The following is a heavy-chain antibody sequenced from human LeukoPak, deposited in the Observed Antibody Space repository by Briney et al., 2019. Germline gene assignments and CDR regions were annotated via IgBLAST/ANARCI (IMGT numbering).Heavy chain of an antibody. CDR1: AFIFKNYA. CDR3: AKGFSAGTMDY. Sequence: GGSLRLSCAASAFIFKNYAMHWVRQPPGKGLEWVAVISYHGSNQYYIDSVKGRFTISRDNSQDTVYLQMNSLRPDDTAVYYCAKGFSAGTMDYWGQGTLVTVSS. D-gene: IGHD1-1*01. V-gene: IGHV3-30*18. J-gene: IGHJ4*02. CDR2: ISYHGSNQ.